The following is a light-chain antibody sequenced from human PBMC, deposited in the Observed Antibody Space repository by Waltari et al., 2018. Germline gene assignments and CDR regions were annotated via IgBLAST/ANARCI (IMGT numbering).Light chain of an antibody. CDR3: LQRREWPHS. V-gene: IGKV3-11*01. CDR2: GAY. Sequence: EIIMTQSPATLSLSPGERATLSCRASQSVSIALAWYHQQPGQAPRLLIYGAYTRATGIPGRFSGSGFGTDVALTIRSLEPEDVAVYYCLQRREWPHSFGPGTKVEFK. J-gene: IGKJ2*03. CDR1: QSVSIA.